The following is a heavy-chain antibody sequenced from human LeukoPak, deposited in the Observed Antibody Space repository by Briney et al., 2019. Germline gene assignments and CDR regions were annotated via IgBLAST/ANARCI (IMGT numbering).Heavy chain of an antibody. CDR3: ARDQEGFDY. V-gene: IGHV1-46*01. CDR1: GYTFTSYY. CDR2: IYPRDGST. Sequence: ASVKVSCKASGYTFTSYYMHWVRQAPGQGLEWMGRIYPRDGSTSYAQNFQGRVTVTRDTSTTTVHMELRGLRSEDTAVYYCARDQEGFDYWGQGTVVTVSS. J-gene: IGHJ4*02.